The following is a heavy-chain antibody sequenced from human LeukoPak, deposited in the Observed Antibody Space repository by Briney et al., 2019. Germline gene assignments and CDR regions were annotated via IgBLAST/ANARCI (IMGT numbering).Heavy chain of an antibody. J-gene: IGHJ4*02. CDR1: GASVSGSPYY. Sequence: SETLSLTCTVSGASVSGSPYYRGWIRQPSGKGLEWIGSIYSSGSTYYNTSLQSRVTISIETSKNQISLRLKSVTAADTAMYYCAKSGGYGLIDYWGQGTLVTVSS. CDR3: AKSGGYGLIDY. CDR2: IYSSGST. V-gene: IGHV4-39*01. D-gene: IGHD1-26*01.